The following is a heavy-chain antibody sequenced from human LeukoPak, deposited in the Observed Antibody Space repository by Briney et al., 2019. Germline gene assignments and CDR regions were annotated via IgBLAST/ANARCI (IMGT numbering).Heavy chain of an antibody. Sequence: ASVKVSCKASGYTFTGYYMHWVRQAPGQGLEWMGWINPNSGGTNYAQKFQGRVTMTRDTSISTAYMELSRLRSDDTAVYYCARDHLELRYRRTTFAMVWGQGTLVTVSS. CDR2: INPNSGGT. CDR1: GYTFTGYY. V-gene: IGHV1-2*02. CDR3: ARDHLELRYRRTTFAMV. D-gene: IGHD1-7*01. J-gene: IGHJ4*02.